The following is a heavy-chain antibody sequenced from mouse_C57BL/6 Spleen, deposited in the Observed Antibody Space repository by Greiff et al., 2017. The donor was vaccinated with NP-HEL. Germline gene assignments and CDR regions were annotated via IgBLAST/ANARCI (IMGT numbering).Heavy chain of an antibody. J-gene: IGHJ2*01. D-gene: IGHD1-1*01. Sequence: VQLQQSGAELARPGASVKLSCKASGYTFTSYGISWVKQRTGQGLEWIGEIYPRSGNTYYNEKFKGKATLTADKSSSTAYMELRSLTSEDSAVYFCARGSSHFDYWGQGTTLTVSS. CDR3: ARGSSHFDY. V-gene: IGHV1-81*01. CDR2: IYPRSGNT. CDR1: GYTFTSYG.